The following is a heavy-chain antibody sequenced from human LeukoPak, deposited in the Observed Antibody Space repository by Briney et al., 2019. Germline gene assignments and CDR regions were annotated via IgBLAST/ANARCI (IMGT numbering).Heavy chain of an antibody. J-gene: IGHJ4*02. Sequence: SETLSLTCAVYGGSFSGYYWSWIRQPPGKGLEWIGEINHSGSTNYNPSLKSRVTISVDTSKNQFSLKLSSVTAADTAVYYCARGVYFVVVPAAIRRTHYFDYWGQGTLVTVSS. CDR1: GGSFSGYY. D-gene: IGHD2-2*01. CDR3: ARGVYFVVVPAAIRRTHYFDY. CDR2: INHSGST. V-gene: IGHV4-34*01.